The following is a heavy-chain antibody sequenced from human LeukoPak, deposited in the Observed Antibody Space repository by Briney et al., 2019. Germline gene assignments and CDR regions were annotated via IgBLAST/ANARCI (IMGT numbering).Heavy chain of an antibody. J-gene: IGHJ4*02. CDR3: ATRGVRVATIDY. V-gene: IGHV4-61*01. CDR1: SGSVSSSSYY. D-gene: IGHD5-12*01. Sequence: PSETLSLTCTVSSGSVSSSSYYWSWIRQPPEKGMEWIGYIYYSGTTNYNPSLKSRVTISVDTSKNQFSLRLNSVTAADTAVYYCATRGVRVATIDYWGQGTLVTVSS. CDR2: IYYSGTT.